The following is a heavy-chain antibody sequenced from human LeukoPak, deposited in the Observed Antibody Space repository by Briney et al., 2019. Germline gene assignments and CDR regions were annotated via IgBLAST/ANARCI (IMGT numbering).Heavy chain of an antibody. CDR3: ARVPAAILDYYYMDV. D-gene: IGHD2-2*02. Sequence: SETLSLTCTVSGGSISSYYWSWIRQPPGKGLEWIGYIYYSGSTNYNPSLKSRVTISVDTSKDQFSLKLSSVTAADTAVYYCARVPAAILDYYYMDVWGKGTTVTVSS. CDR1: GGSISSYY. V-gene: IGHV4-59*01. CDR2: IYYSGST. J-gene: IGHJ6*03.